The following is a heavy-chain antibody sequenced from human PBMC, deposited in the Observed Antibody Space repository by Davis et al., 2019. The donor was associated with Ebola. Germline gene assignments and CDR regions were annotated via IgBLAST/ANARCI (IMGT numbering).Heavy chain of an antibody. V-gene: IGHV1-2*02. CDR3: ARAFHPLIHYFDY. D-gene: IGHD3-16*01. CDR1: GYTFIDYY. CDR2: INPNSGDT. Sequence: GESLKVSCKASGYTFIDYYMHWVRQAPGQGLEWMGWINPNSGDTNYAQMFQGRVTMTRDTSISTTYMELSSLRSDDTAVYYCARAFHPLIHYFDYWGQGTLVTVSS. J-gene: IGHJ4*02.